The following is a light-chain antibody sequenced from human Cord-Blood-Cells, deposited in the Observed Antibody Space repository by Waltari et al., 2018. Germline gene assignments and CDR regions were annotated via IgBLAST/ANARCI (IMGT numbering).Light chain of an antibody. Sequence: DIVMTQSPLSLPVTPGETASISCRSSQSLLHSNGYNYLDWYLQKPGHSPQLLIYLVSNRASGFPDRFSGSGSGTYFTLKISRVEAEDVGVYYCMQALQTPITFGQGTRLEIK. CDR1: QSLLHSNGYNY. V-gene: IGKV2-28*01. CDR3: MQALQTPIT. CDR2: LVS. J-gene: IGKJ5*01.